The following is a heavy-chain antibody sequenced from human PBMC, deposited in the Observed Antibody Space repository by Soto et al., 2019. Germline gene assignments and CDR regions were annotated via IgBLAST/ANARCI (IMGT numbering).Heavy chain of an antibody. Sequence: PSETLSLTCTVSGGSISTYFWSWIRQPPGRGLEWIGYVYYTGSTNYNPSLKSRVTMSVDTSKNQFSLQLTSVTAADTAIYYCARARIAVAPIDYWGQGTLVTVSS. CDR3: ARARIAVAPIDY. V-gene: IGHV4-59*01. CDR2: VYYTGST. J-gene: IGHJ4*02. D-gene: IGHD6-19*01. CDR1: GGSISTYF.